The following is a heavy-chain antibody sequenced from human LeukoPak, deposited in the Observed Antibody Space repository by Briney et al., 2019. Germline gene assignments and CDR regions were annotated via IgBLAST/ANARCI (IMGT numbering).Heavy chain of an antibody. V-gene: IGHV3-23*01. D-gene: IGHD4-17*01. J-gene: IGHJ3*02. Sequence: GGSLRLSCAASAFSFSSFAMTWVRQAPGKGLEWVSGIHGSGGTTYYADSVKGRFTISRDNSRKMLYLQMNSLRVEDTAVYYCAKDPNGDYVGAFDSWGQGTMVTVSS. CDR1: AFSFSSFA. CDR3: AKDPNGDYVGAFDS. CDR2: IHGSGGTT.